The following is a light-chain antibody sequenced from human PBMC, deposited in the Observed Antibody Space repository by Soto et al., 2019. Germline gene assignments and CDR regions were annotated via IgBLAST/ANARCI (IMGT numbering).Light chain of an antibody. Sequence: DIQMTQSPSSLSASLGDRVTITCRPSESIRNELNWFQQRTGKAPRLLIYDTFTLQSGVPSRFSGSVSGTEFSLTISSLQAGDSAIYYCHQSFTTPWTFGQGTKVEI. CDR2: DTF. J-gene: IGKJ1*01. CDR3: HQSFTTPWT. CDR1: ESIRNE. V-gene: IGKV1-39*01.